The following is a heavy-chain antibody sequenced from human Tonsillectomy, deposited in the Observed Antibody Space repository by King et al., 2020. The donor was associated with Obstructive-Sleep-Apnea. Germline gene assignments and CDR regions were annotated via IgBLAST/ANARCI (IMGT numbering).Heavy chain of an antibody. CDR1: GFTFSSYA. V-gene: IGHV3-23*04. Sequence: VQLVESGGGLVQPGGSLRLSCAASGFTFSSYAMSWVRQAPGKGLEWVSVISGSGGSTYYADSVKGRFTISRDNSKNTLYLQMNSLRAEDTAVYYCANIYSYGYRVFDYWGQGTLVTVSS. CDR3: ANIYSYGYRVFDY. D-gene: IGHD5-18*01. J-gene: IGHJ4*02. CDR2: ISGSGGST.